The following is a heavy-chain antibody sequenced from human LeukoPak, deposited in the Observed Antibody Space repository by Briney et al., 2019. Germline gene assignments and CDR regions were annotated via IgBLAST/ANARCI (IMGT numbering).Heavy chain of an antibody. CDR2: IYYSGST. CDR1: GGSISSSSYY. J-gene: IGHJ4*02. D-gene: IGHD3-10*01. CDR3: ARGDRWFGELPSYYFDY. Sequence: SETLSLTCTVSGGSISSSSYYWGWIRQPPGKGLEWIGSIYYSGSTYYNPSLKSRVTISVDTSKNQFSLKLSSVTAADTAVYYCARGDRWFGELPSYYFDYWGQGTLVTVSS. V-gene: IGHV4-39*01.